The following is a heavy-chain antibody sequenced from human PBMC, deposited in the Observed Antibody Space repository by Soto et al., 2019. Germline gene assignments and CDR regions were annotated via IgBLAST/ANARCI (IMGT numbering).Heavy chain of an antibody. CDR3: AREKVGYSSGSYAWFDP. CDR2: IYSGGST. Sequence: GGSLRLSCAASGFTVSSNYMSWVRQAPGKGLEWVSVIYSGGSTYYADSVKGRFTISRDNSKNTLYLQMNSLRAEDTAVYYRAREKVGYSSGSYAWFDPWGQGTLVPSPQ. CDR1: GFTVSSNY. D-gene: IGHD3-10*01. J-gene: IGHJ5*02. V-gene: IGHV3-66*01.